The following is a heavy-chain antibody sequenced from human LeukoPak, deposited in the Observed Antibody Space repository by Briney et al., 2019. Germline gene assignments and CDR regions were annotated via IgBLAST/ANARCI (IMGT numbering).Heavy chain of an antibody. D-gene: IGHD3-22*01. Sequence: GASVTVSCTASGYTFTNYGIIWVRQAPGQALELLGWISAYNGDTKYTQKVQGRLIITTDASKSTAYMELRSLTSDDTAVYYCARDFSTTSGFKVVVDFWGQGTLVTVSS. CDR2: ISAYNGDT. CDR1: GYTFTNYG. CDR3: ARDFSTTSGFKVVVDF. J-gene: IGHJ4*02. V-gene: IGHV1-18*01.